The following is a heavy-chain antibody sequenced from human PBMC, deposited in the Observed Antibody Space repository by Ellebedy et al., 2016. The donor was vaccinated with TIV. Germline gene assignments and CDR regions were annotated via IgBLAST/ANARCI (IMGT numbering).Heavy chain of an antibody. CDR3: SRENDAFDI. V-gene: IGHV3-74*03. CDR1: GFSLSSYW. CDR2: IRHDGAEK. Sequence: GESLKISCAASGFSLSSYWMHWVRQAPGKGLVWVAGIRHDGAEKTYAGSVKGRFTISRDIAKNTLHLEMNSLRVEDTAVYSCSRENDAFDIWGQGTMVTVST. J-gene: IGHJ3*02.